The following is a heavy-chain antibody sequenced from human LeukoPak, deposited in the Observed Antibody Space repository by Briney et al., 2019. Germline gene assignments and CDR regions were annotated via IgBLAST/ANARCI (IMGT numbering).Heavy chain of an antibody. V-gene: IGHV4-39*01. J-gene: IGHJ4*02. CDR3: AREIVLWFGVLDY. CDR1: GGSISSSSYY. D-gene: IGHD3-10*01. Sequence: PSETLSLTCTVSGGSISSSSYYWGWIRQPPGKGLEWIGSIYYSGSTYYNPSLKSRVTVSVDTSKNQSSLKLSSVTAADTAVYYCAREIVLWFGVLDYWGQGTLVTVSS. CDR2: IYYSGST.